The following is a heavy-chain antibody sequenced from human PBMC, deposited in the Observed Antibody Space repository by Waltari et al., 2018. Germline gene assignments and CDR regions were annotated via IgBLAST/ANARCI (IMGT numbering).Heavy chain of an antibody. D-gene: IGHD1-7*01. V-gene: IGHV4-39*07. Sequence: QLQLQESGPGLVKPSETLSLTCTVSGGSISSSSYYWGWIRQPPGKGLEWIGSIYSSGSTYSNPSLKSRVTISVDTSKNQFSLKLSSVTAADTAVYYCARGNSAMVGMDVWGQGTTVTVSS. CDR3: ARGNSAMVGMDV. CDR1: GGSISSSSYY. J-gene: IGHJ6*02. CDR2: IYSSGST.